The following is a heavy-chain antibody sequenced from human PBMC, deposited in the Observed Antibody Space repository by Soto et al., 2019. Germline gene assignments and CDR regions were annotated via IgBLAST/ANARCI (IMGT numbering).Heavy chain of an antibody. J-gene: IGHJ4*02. CDR2: IKQDGSEK. V-gene: IGHV3-7*01. Sequence: GGSLRLSCAASGFNFSSYWMSWVRQAPGKGLEWVANIKQDGSEKYYVDSVKGRFTISRDNAKNSLYLQMNSLRAEDTAVYYCSRAGRRYIDYYFDYWGQGTLGTVSS. D-gene: IGHD1-1*01. CDR3: SRAGRRYIDYYFDY. CDR1: GFNFSSYW.